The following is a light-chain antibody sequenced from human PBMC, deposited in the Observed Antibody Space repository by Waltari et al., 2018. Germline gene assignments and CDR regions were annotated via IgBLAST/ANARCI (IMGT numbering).Light chain of an antibody. CDR1: QSVGNT. Sequence: VMMQSPATLSLSPGERATLSCRASQSVGNTLAWCQQKPGQAPRLLMLNSSKRATGIPDRFCGSGSGTEFTLTISSLDPEDVGVYYCQKYNDWPRTFGQGTK. CDR3: QKYNDWPRT. CDR2: NSS. V-gene: IGKV3D-15*01. J-gene: IGKJ1*01.